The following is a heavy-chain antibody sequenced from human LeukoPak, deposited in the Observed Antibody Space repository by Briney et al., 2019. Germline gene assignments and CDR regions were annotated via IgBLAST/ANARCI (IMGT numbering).Heavy chain of an antibody. D-gene: IGHD1-1*01. Sequence: GGPERLPCAPSGHTLNIYNVQWPPRSRGEGLEGVIFIRCDGSNKYYADSVKGRFTISRDNSKNTLYLQMNGLRAEDTAVYHCAKAKNWNDDLFFGYWGQGTLVTVSS. J-gene: IGHJ4*02. V-gene: IGHV3-30*02. CDR3: AKAKNWNDDLFFGY. CDR2: IRCDGSNK. CDR1: GHTLNIYN.